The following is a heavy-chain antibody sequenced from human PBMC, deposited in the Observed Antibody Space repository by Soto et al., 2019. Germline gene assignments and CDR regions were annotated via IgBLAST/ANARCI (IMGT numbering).Heavy chain of an antibody. CDR1: GDSINSYY. D-gene: IGHD3-3*01. CDR2: IYTSGST. J-gene: IGHJ6*02. V-gene: IGHV4-4*07. CDR3: ARELMTYYDFWSGSNPAGMDV. Sequence: PSETLSLTCTVSGDSINSYYWSWIRQPAGKGLEWIGRIYTSGSTNYNPSLKSRVTMSVDTSKNQFSLKLNSVTAADTAVYYCARELMTYYDFWSGSNPAGMDVWGQGTTVTVPS.